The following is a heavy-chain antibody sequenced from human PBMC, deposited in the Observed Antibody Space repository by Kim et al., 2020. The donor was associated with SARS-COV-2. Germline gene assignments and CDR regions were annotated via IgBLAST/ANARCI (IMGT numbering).Heavy chain of an antibody. CDR2: IISSSSYT. V-gene: IGHV3-21*01. CDR3: ASGWLISLGAFSLYPRTGYSFEL. CDR1: GFTFSSSS. D-gene: IGHD3-16*02. Sequence: GGSLRLSCAASGFTFSSSSMNWVRQAPGKGLEWVSSIISSSSYTYYADSVKGRFTISRDNSKNSLYLQMNSLRAEDTAVYYCASGWLISLGAFSLYPRTGYSFELWGQGTMVAVSS. J-gene: IGHJ3*01.